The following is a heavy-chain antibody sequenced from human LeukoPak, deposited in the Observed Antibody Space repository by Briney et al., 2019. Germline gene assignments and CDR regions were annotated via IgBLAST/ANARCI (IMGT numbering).Heavy chain of an antibody. CDR3: AKDRGVVVPAAKDS. CDR1: GFTFSSYG. D-gene: IGHD2-2*01. CDR2: IRYDGSNK. V-gene: IGHV3-30*02. J-gene: IGHJ4*02. Sequence: GGSLRLSCAASGFTFSSYGMHWVRQAPGKGLEWVAFIRYDGSNKYYADSVKGRFTISRDNSKNTLYLQMNSLRAEDTAVYYCAKDRGVVVPAAKDSWSQGTLVTVSS.